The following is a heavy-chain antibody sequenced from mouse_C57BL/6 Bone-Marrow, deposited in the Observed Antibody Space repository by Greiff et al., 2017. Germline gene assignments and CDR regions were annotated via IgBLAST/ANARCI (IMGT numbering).Heavy chain of an antibody. J-gene: IGHJ4*01. D-gene: IGHD2-4*01. CDR2: IYPRDGST. CDR1: GYTFTDHT. V-gene: IGHV1-78*01. Sequence: VQLQQSDAELVKPGASVKISCKVSGYTFTDHTIHWMKQRPEQGLEWIGYIYPRDGSTKYNEKFKGKATLTADKSSSTAYMQLNSLTSEDSAVYFCARGRLYDYDVNYAMDYWGQGTSVTVSS. CDR3: ARGRLYDYDVNYAMDY.